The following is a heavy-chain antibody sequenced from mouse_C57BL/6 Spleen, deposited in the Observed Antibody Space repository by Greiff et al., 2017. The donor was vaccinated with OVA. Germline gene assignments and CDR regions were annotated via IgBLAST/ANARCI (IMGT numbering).Heavy chain of an antibody. D-gene: IGHD1-2*01. CDR2: IYPGGGYT. CDR1: GYTFTNYW. V-gene: IGHV1-63*01. Sequence: VQLVESGAELVRPGTSVKMSCKASGYTFTNYWIGWAKQRPGHGLEWIGDIYPGGGYTNYNEKFKGKATLTVDTSSSTAYMQLSSLTSEDSAVYYCAILRPLYAMDYWGQGTSVTVSS. J-gene: IGHJ4*01. CDR3: AILRPLYAMDY.